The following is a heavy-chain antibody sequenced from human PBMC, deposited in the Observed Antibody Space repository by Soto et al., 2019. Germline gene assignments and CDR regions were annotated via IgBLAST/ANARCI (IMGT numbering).Heavy chain of an antibody. D-gene: IGHD2-2*01. V-gene: IGHV3-30*18. CDR2: ISYDGTNK. J-gene: IGHJ6*02. Sequence: QVQVLESGGGVVQPGRSLRLSCAASGFTFSSYAMHWVRQAPGKGLEWMAAISYDGTNKYYADSVKGRFTISRDNSKNTLDLQMNSLRAEDTAVYYCAKEGRPCVSRFGKCYYGLDVWGPGTTVTVS. CDR3: AKEGRPCVSRFGKCYYGLDV. CDR1: GFTFSSYA.